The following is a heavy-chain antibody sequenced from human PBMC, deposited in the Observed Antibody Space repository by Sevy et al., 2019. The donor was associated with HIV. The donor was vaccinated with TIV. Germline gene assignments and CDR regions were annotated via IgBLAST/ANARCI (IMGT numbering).Heavy chain of an antibody. CDR1: GFTFSTYS. CDR3: ARGIGTTVTMWDAFDI. J-gene: IGHJ3*02. Sequence: GGSLRLSCSASGFTFSTYSMHWVRQAPGKGLEWVSSISFSSNYIYYADSMKGRFTISRDNAKNSLYLHMNGLRAEDTAVYYCARGIGTTVTMWDAFDIWGQGTMVTVSS. CDR2: ISFSSNYI. V-gene: IGHV3-21*01. D-gene: IGHD4-17*01.